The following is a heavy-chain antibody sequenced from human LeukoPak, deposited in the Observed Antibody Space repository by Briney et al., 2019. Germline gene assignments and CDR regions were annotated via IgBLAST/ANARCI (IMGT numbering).Heavy chain of an antibody. CDR1: GFTFSSYW. J-gene: IGHJ6*04. D-gene: IGHD3-10*01. Sequence: GGSLRLSCAASGFTFSSYWMSWVRQAPGKGLEWVANIKQDGSEKYYVDSVKGRFTISRDNAKNSLYLQMNSLRAEDTAVYYCARDITVRGVSGMDVWGKGTTVTVSS. CDR2: IKQDGSEK. V-gene: IGHV3-7*03. CDR3: ARDITVRGVSGMDV.